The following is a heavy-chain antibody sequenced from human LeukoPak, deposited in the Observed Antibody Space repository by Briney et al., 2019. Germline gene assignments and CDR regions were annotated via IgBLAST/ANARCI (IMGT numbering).Heavy chain of an antibody. CDR3: ARYYCIGDTCLDGFDL. D-gene: IGHD2-15*01. Sequence: PGGSLRLSCAVSGFTLSSYAVHWVRQAPGKGIEWVAVISDDGNKKHYGDFVTGRLTISKDNSKNTMFLQLNCLTPEDPSMHYCARYYCIGDTCLDGFDLWS. CDR2: ISDDGNKK. J-gene: IGHJ2*01. V-gene: IGHV3-30*01. CDR1: GFTLSSYA.